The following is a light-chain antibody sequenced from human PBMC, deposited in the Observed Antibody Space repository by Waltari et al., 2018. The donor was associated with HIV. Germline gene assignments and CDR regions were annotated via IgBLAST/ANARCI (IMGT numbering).Light chain of an antibody. CDR3: CSYAGTYTWV. CDR1: SSAAGDYNY. CDR2: DIT. J-gene: IGLJ3*02. V-gene: IGLV2-11*01. Sequence: PLPQPRSVSGSPRPSATISCPGTSSAAGDYNYLHWYQQHPGKAPKLLIFDITKRPSGVPDRFSGSKSGNTASLTISGLHLEDEANYYCCSYAGTYTWVFGGGTTLTVL.